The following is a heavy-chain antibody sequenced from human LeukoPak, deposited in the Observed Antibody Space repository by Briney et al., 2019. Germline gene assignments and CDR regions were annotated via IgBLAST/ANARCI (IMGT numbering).Heavy chain of an antibody. V-gene: IGHV1-8*01. Sequence: APVKVSCTPAGYTFTSYDVNRVRQATRQRLEWMGWMNPNSGNTGYAQKFQARVTMTRNTSISTAYMELSSLRSEDTAVYYCARGRTKIAAWGQGTLVTVSS. CDR1: GYTFTSYD. CDR2: MNPNSGNT. D-gene: IGHD6-6*01. CDR3: ARGRTKIAA. J-gene: IGHJ4*02.